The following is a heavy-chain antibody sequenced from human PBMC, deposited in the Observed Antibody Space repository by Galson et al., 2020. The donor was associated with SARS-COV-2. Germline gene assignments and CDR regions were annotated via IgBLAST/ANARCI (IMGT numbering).Heavy chain of an antibody. CDR1: GGSFSGYQ. V-gene: IGHV4-34*01. CDR3: ARVYDFWSGGHFDY. J-gene: IGHJ4*02. D-gene: IGHD3-3*01. Sequence: SQTLSLTCAVYGGSFSGYQWTWIRQTPGKGLEWIGQINHSGSTRYNPSLKSRVTISVDTSKNQFSLKLTSVTAADTAVYYCARVYDFWSGGHFDYWGQGTLVTVSS. CDR2: INHSGST.